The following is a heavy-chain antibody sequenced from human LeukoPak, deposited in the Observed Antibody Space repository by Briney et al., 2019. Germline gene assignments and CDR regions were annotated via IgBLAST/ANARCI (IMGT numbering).Heavy chain of an antibody. CDR2: IYYSGST. CDR3: ARASSLLTFLFDY. Sequence: ESGPTLVKPSQTLSLTSTVSGGSISSGDYYWSWIRQPPGKGLEWIGYIYYSGSTYYNPSLKSRVTISVDTSKSQFSLKLSSVTAADTAVYYCARASSLLTFLFDYWGQGTLVTVSS. CDR1: GGSISSGDYY. J-gene: IGHJ4*02. V-gene: IGHV4-30-4*08. D-gene: IGHD1-14*01.